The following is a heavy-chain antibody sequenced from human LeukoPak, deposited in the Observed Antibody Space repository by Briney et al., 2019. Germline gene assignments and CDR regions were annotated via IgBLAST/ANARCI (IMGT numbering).Heavy chain of an antibody. CDR3: AREGNYYDSSGLLSYAPGSY. V-gene: IGHV1-2*02. CDR1: GYTFTGYY. D-gene: IGHD3-22*01. CDR2: INPNSGGT. J-gene: IGHJ4*02. Sequence: ASVKVSCKASGYTFTGYYMHWVRQAPGQGLEWMGWINPNSGGTNYAQKFQGRVTMTRDTSISTAYMELSRLRSDDTAVYYCAREGNYYDSSGLLSYAPGSYWGQGTLVTVSS.